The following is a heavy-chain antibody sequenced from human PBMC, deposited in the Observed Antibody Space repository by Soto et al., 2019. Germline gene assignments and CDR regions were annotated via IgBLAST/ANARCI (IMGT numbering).Heavy chain of an antibody. Sequence: GESLKISCKGSGYIFPSNWIGWVRQMPGKGLEWMGVIYPADSDTRYSPSFQGQVTISVDKSVSTAYLHWSSLKASDTAMYYCARSASYCSRTSCHFNYWGQGTPVTVSS. D-gene: IGHD2-2*01. V-gene: IGHV5-51*01. J-gene: IGHJ4*02. CDR3: ARSASYCSRTSCHFNY. CDR1: GYIFPSNW. CDR2: IYPADSDT.